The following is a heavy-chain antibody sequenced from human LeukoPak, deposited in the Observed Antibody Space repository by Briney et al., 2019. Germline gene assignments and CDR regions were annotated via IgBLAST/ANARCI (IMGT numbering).Heavy chain of an antibody. CDR2: INIGGTNT. J-gene: IGHJ5*02. V-gene: IGHV3-11*01. CDR1: GFTFNNYY. Sequence: GGSLSFSGEAPGFTFNNYYLSWIRKAPGKGLEWLSYINIGGTNTHYADSVKGRFTISRDNAKKSLYLEMNNLRAEDTAVYYCATDGAGFDTWGQGVLVTVSS. CDR3: ATDGAGFDT.